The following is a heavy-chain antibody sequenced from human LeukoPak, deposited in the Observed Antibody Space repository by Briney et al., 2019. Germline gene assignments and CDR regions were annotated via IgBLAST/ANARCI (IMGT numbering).Heavy chain of an antibody. CDR1: GFTFSNYW. J-gene: IGHJ4*02. V-gene: IGHV3-74*01. Sequence: PGGSLRLSCAASGFTFSNYWMHWVRQAPGKGLVWVSRITSDGTSTSYADSVMGRFTISRDNAKNTLYLQMNSLRVDDTAVYYFTRPLDYWGQGTLVTVSS. CDR2: ITSDGTST. CDR3: TRPLDY.